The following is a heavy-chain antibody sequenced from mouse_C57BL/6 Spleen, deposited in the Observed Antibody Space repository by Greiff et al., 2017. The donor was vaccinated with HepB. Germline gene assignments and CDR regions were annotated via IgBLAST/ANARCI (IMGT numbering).Heavy chain of an antibody. CDR1: GYTFTSYW. V-gene: IGHV1-52*01. CDR3: AREGDDGYYGYFDV. D-gene: IGHD2-3*01. J-gene: IGHJ1*03. Sequence: QVQLQQPGAELVRPGSSVKLSCKASGYTFTSYWMHWVKQRPIQGLEWIGNIDPSDSETHYNQKFKDKATLTVDKSSSTAYMQLSSLTSEDSAVYYCAREGDDGYYGYFDVWGTGTTVTVSS. CDR2: IDPSDSET.